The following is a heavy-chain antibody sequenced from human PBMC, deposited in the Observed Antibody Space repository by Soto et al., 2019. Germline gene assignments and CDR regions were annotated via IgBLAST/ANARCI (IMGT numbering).Heavy chain of an antibody. V-gene: IGHV2-26*01. D-gene: IGHD2-2*02. CDR1: GFSLSNARRG. CDR3: ARVPAAIGWFDP. CDR2: IFSNDEK. J-gene: IGHJ5*02. Sequence: SGPTLVNPTETLTLTCTVSGFSLSNARRGVSWIRQPPGKALEWLAHIFSNDEKSYSTSLKSRLTISKDTSKSQVVLTMTNMDPVDTATYYCARVPAAIGWFDPWGQGTLVTVSS.